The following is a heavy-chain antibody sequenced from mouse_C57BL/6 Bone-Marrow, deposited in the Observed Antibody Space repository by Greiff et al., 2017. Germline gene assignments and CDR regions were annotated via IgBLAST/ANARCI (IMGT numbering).Heavy chain of an antibody. V-gene: IGHV14-4*01. Sequence: VQLQQSGAELVRPGASVKLSCTASGFNIKDDYMHWVKQRPEQGLEWIGWIDPENGDTEYASKFQGKATITADTSSNTAYLQLRSLTSEDTAVYYCTTGYGLFAYWGQGTLVTVSA. CDR2: IDPENGDT. CDR1: GFNIKDDY. J-gene: IGHJ3*01. CDR3: TTGYGLFAY. D-gene: IGHD1-1*02.